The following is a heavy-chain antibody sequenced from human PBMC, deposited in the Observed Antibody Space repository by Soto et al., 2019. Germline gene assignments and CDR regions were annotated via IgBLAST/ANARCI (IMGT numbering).Heavy chain of an antibody. CDR1: GFSLSTSGVG. CDR2: IYWNDDK. V-gene: IGHV2-5*01. Sequence: GSGPTLVNPTQTLTLTCTFSGFSLSTSGVGVGWIRQPPGKALEWLALIYWNDDKRYSPSLKSRLTITKDTSKNQVVLTMTNMDHVDTATYYCAPPAVAQWDFDYWGQGTLVTVSS. D-gene: IGHD6-19*01. CDR3: APPAVAQWDFDY. J-gene: IGHJ4*02.